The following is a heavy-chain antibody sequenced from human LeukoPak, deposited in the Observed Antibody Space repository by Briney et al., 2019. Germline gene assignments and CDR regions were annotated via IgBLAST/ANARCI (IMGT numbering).Heavy chain of an antibody. Sequence: SETLSLTCTVSGGSISNYYWSWIRQPPGKELEWIGYIYHSGRTNYNPSLKSRVTISQDTSKNQFSLKLSSVTAADTGVYYCARNADDSSSYPYFDYWGQGTLVTASS. J-gene: IGHJ4*02. CDR1: GGSISNYY. V-gene: IGHV4-59*01. CDR3: ARNADDSSSYPYFDY. CDR2: IYHSGRT. D-gene: IGHD3-22*01.